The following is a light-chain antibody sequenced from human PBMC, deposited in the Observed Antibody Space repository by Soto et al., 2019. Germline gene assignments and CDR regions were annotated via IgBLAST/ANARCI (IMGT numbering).Light chain of an antibody. V-gene: IGKV1-33*01. CDR2: DAS. Sequence: DIQMTQSPSSLSASVGDRVTITCQASQDISNYLNWYQQKPGKATKLLIYDASNLETGVPSRFSGSGSWTDFTFTISSLQPEDIATFYCQQYDNLPIFGGGTKVEIK. J-gene: IGKJ4*01. CDR3: QQYDNLPI. CDR1: QDISNY.